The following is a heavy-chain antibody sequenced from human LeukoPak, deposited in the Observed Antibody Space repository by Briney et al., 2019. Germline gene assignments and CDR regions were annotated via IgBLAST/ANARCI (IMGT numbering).Heavy chain of an antibody. CDR3: AKSEIGNYYYDSSGYYYDDY. CDR2: ISYDGTNK. V-gene: IGHV3-30*18. CDR1: GFTFSNYG. Sequence: GGSLRLSCAASGFTFSNYGMYWVRQAPGKGLEWVAVISYDGTNKYYADSVKGRFTISRDNSKNTLYLQMNSLRAEDTAVYYCAKSEIGNYYYDSSGYYYDDYWGRGTLVTVSS. J-gene: IGHJ4*02. D-gene: IGHD3-22*01.